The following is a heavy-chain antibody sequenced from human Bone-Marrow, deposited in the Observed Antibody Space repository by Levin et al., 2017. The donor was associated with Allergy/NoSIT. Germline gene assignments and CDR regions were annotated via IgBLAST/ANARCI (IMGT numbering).Heavy chain of an antibody. CDR2: IYYIGST. CDR1: GYSISSSHW. D-gene: IGHD5-18*01. Sequence: KSSETLSLTCAVSGYSISSSHWWGWIRQPPGKGLEWIGFIYYIGSTYYNPSLKSRVTMSVDTSKHQFSLRLSSVTAVDTAVYYCARTGPYSSGHKYYFDSWGQGTLVTVSS. CDR3: ARTGPYSSGHKYYFDS. J-gene: IGHJ4*02. V-gene: IGHV4-28*01.